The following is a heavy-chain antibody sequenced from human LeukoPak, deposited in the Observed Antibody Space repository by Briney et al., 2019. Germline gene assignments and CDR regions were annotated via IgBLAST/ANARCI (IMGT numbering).Heavy chain of an antibody. V-gene: IGHV3-30*02. Sequence: GGSLRLSCAASGFTFSIYGMHWVRQAPGKGLEWVAFIRYDGSNKYYADSVKGRFTISRDNSKNTLYLQMTSLRAEDTAVYYCAKSMSVVALYYDSSGYYPGFDYWGQGTLVTVSS. CDR2: IRYDGSNK. D-gene: IGHD3-22*01. CDR1: GFTFSIYG. J-gene: IGHJ4*02. CDR3: AKSMSVVALYYDSSGYYPGFDY.